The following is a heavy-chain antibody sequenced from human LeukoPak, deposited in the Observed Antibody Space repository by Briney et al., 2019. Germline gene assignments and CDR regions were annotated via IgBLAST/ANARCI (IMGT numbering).Heavy chain of an antibody. CDR3: ALGVGELPFDY. CDR2: IYYSGST. Sequence: PSETLSLTCTVSGGSISSSSYYWGWIRQPPGKGREWIGSIYYSGSTYYNPSLKSRVTISVDTSKNQFSLKLSSVTAADSAVYYCALGVGELPFDYWGQGTLVTVSS. CDR1: GGSISSSSYY. V-gene: IGHV4-39*01. D-gene: IGHD1-26*01. J-gene: IGHJ4*02.